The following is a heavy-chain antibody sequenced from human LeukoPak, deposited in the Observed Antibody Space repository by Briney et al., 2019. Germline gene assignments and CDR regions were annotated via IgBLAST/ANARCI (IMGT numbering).Heavy chain of an antibody. J-gene: IGHJ4*02. D-gene: IGHD3-22*01. V-gene: IGHV3-21*01. CDR3: ARGDYYDSSGYPTAGSDY. CDR2: ISSSSSYI. CDR1: GFTFSSYS. Sequence: GGSLRLSCAASGFTFSSYSMNWVRQAPGKGLEWVSSISSSSSYIYYADSVKDRFTISRDNAKNSLYLQMNSLRAEDTAVYYCARGDYYDSSGYPTAGSDYWGQGTLVTVSS.